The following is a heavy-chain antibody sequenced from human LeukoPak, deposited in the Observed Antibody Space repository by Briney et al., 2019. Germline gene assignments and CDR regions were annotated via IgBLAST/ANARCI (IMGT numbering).Heavy chain of an antibody. CDR1: GFTFSSYA. D-gene: IGHD1-26*01. V-gene: IGHV3-23*01. J-gene: IGHJ4*02. CDR2: ISGSGGST. Sequence: GGSLRLSCAASGFTFSSYAMSWVRQAPGKGLEWVSAISGSGGSTYYADSVKGRFTISRDNSKNTLYPQMNSLRAEDTAVYYCARIVGATSFDYWGQGTLVTVSS. CDR3: ARIVGATSFDY.